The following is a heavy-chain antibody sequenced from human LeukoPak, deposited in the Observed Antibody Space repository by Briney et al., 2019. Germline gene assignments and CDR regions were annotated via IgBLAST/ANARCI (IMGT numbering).Heavy chain of an antibody. D-gene: IGHD5-12*01. CDR2: FHYSGST. J-gene: IGHJ3*02. CDR3: ARLGLPNAFDI. Sequence: SETLSLTCTVSAGSISSYYWSWIRQPPGKGLECIGYFHYSGSTNYNPSLKSRVTISVDTSRKQFSLKLNSVTAADTAIYYCARLGLPNAFDIWGQGTMVTVSS. V-gene: IGHV4-59*08. CDR1: AGSISSYY.